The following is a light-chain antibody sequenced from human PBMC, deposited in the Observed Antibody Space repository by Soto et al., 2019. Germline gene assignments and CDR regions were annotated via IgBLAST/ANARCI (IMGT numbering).Light chain of an antibody. V-gene: IGLV2-14*01. CDR2: EVS. CDR1: SGDIGSYNR. Sequence: QSVLTQPASVSGSPGQSITISCTGTSGDIGSYNRVSWYQLHPGKAPKLMVYEVSNRPSGVSNRFSGSKSGNTASLTISGLQAEDEADYYCSSSTSSTAYVFGTGTKVTVL. J-gene: IGLJ1*01. CDR3: SSSTSSTAYV.